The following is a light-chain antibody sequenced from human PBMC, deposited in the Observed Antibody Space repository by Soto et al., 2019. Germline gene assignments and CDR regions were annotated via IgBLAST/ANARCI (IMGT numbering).Light chain of an antibody. Sequence: QSALTQPASVSGSPGQSITISCTGTSSDVGGYNYVSWYQQHPGQAPKLMIYDVSNRPSGVSNRSSGSKSGNTASLTISGLQAEDEPDYYCSSYTSSSTLLYLFGTGTKLTVL. CDR2: DVS. V-gene: IGLV2-14*01. CDR3: SSYTSSSTLLYL. J-gene: IGLJ1*01. CDR1: SSDVGGYNY.